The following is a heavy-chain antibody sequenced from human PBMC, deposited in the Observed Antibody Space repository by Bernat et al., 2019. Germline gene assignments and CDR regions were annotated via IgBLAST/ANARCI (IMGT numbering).Heavy chain of an antibody. CDR2: SIPIFGTA. J-gene: IGHJ4*02. CDR3: ARGGIAVAHSDY. V-gene: IGHV1-69*01. CDR1: GGTFSSYA. D-gene: IGHD6-19*01. Sequence: QVQLVQSGAEVKKHGSSVKVSCKASGGTFSSYAISWVRQAPGQGLEGMGGSIPIFGTANYAQKFQGRVTITADESMSTAYMELSSLRSEDTAVYYCARGGIAVAHSDYCGQGTLVTVSS.